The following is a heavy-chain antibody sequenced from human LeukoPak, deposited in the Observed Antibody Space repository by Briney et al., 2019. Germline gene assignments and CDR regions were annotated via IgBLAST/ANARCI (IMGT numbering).Heavy chain of an antibody. J-gene: IGHJ4*02. CDR1: GYSISNAYY. Sequence: SETLSLTCTVSGYSISNAYYWGWTRQPPGKGLEWIGSLYHSGSTYYNPSLKSRVTTSVDTSKNRFSLKLTSVTAADTAVYYCARRDDSSGYHKIFDYWGPGTLVTVSS. D-gene: IGHD3-22*01. CDR2: LYHSGST. CDR3: ARRDDSSGYHKIFDY. V-gene: IGHV4-38-2*02.